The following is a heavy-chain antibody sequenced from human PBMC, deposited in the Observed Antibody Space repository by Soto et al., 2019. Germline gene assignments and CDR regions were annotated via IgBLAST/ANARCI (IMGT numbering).Heavy chain of an antibody. D-gene: IGHD3-10*01. CDR3: ARLNYGADPAY. V-gene: IGHV4-39*01. J-gene: IGHJ4*02. Sequence: SETLSLTCTVSGASITSSRYYWGWIRQPPGKGLEWIGSIYYSGSTYYNPSLKSRVTISVDTSKNQFSLKLSSVTAADTAVYYCARLNYGADPAYWGQGTLVTVSS. CDR1: GASITSSRYY. CDR2: IYYSGST.